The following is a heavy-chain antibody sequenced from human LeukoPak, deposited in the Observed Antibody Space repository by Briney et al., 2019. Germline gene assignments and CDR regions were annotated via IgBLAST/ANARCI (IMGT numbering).Heavy chain of an antibody. CDR2: VIPIFGTA. J-gene: IGHJ3*02. Sequence: SVKVSCKASGGTFSSYAISWVRQAPGQGLEWMGGVIPIFGTANYAQKFQGRVTITTDESTCTAYMELSSLRSEDTAVYYCARDGRYCSSTSCYLFADAFDIWGQGTMVTVSS. CDR1: GGTFSSYA. CDR3: ARDGRYCSSTSCYLFADAFDI. D-gene: IGHD2-2*01. V-gene: IGHV1-69*05.